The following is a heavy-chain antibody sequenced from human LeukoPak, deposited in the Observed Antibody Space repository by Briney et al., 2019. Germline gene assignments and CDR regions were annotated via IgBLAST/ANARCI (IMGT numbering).Heavy chain of an antibody. CDR1: GGTFSNYG. CDR2: VLPIFNKT. V-gene: IGHV1-69*05. Sequence: ASVKVSCKASGGTFSNYGINWVRQAPGQGLEWMGGVLPIFNKTNYAQKFQGRVTITTDEFTSAAYMELSSLRSEDTAVYYCVRDGRKYYDSSVLDYFDYWGQGTLVTVSS. CDR3: VRDGRKYYDSSVLDYFDY. J-gene: IGHJ4*02. D-gene: IGHD3-22*01.